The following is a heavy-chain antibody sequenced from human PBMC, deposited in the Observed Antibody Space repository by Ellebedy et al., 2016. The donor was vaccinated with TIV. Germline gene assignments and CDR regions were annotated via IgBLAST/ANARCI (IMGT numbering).Heavy chain of an antibody. V-gene: IGHV4-39*01. J-gene: IGHJ4*02. CDR1: GGSFSGYY. CDR3: ARQKRSDRVTLMSFDT. CDR2: ISYGGST. Sequence: MPSETLSLTCAVYGGSFSGYYWGWIRQPPGKGLEWIGSISYGGSTYYNPSLKSRVTISVDTSKNQFSLRLSSVTAADTAVYYCARQKRSDRVTLMSFDTWGRGTLVTVSS. D-gene: IGHD3-16*01.